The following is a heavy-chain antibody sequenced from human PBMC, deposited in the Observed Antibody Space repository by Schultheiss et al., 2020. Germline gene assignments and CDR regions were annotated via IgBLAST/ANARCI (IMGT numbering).Heavy chain of an antibody. V-gene: IGHV3-13*01. CDR1: GFTFSSYD. Sequence: GGSLRLSCAASGFTFSSYDMHWVRQATGKGLEWVSAIGTAGDTYYPGSVKGRFTISRDHSKNTLYLQMNSLRAEDTAVYYCARDTDDYSIGSNYYYGMDVWGQGTTVTVSS. CDR2: IGTAGDT. J-gene: IGHJ6*02. D-gene: IGHD4-11*01. CDR3: ARDTDDYSIGSNYYYGMDV.